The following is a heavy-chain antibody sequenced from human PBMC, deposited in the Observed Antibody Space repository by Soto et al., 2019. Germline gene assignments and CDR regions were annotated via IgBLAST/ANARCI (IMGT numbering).Heavy chain of an antibody. CDR3: ARILEYSSSSREDFDY. CDR1: GGTFSSYT. Sequence: SVKVSCKASGGTFSSYTISWVRQAPGQGLEWMGRIIPILGIANYAQKFQGRVTITADKSTSTAYMELSSLRSEDTAVYYCARILEYSSSSREDFDYWGQGTLVTVSS. J-gene: IGHJ4*02. D-gene: IGHD6-6*01. V-gene: IGHV1-69*02. CDR2: IIPILGIA.